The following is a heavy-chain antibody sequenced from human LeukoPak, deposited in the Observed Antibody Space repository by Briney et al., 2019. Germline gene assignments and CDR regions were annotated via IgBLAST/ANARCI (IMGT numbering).Heavy chain of an antibody. Sequence: GGSLRLSCAASGFTLSSYAMSWVRQAPGKGLEWVSAISGSGGRTYYADSVTGRFTISRDNAKNTLYLQMNSLRAEDTAVYYCATHGDYVQHYDYGMDVWGQGNTVTVSS. CDR2: ISGSGGRT. D-gene: IGHD4-17*01. J-gene: IGHJ6*02. CDR3: ATHGDYVQHYDYGMDV. CDR1: GFTLSSYA. V-gene: IGHV3-23*01.